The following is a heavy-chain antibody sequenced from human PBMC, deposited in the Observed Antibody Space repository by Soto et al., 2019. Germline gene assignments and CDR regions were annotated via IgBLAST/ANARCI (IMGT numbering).Heavy chain of an antibody. V-gene: IGHV4-59*08. CDR3: ARHEDTIFGVVISGFDY. CDR1: GGSISSYY. J-gene: IGHJ4*02. CDR2: IYYSGST. D-gene: IGHD3-3*01. Sequence: SETLSLTCTVSGGSISSYYWSWIRQPPGKGLEWIGYIYYSGSTNYNPSLKSRVTISVDTSKNQFSLKLSSVTAADTAVYYCARHEDTIFGVVISGFDYWGQGTLVTVSS.